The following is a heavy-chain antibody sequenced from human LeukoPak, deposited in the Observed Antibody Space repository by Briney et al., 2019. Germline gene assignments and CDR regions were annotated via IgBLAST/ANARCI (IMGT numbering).Heavy chain of an antibody. CDR2: IYYSGST. D-gene: IGHD7-27*01. CDR3: ARVLSPNPNWGNNWFDP. Sequence: SETLSLTCTVSGGSISSGGYSWSWIRQHPGKGLEWIGYIYYSGSTYYNPSLKSRVTISVDTSKNQFSLKLSSVTAADTAVYYCARVLSPNPNWGNNWFDPWGQGTLVTVSS. J-gene: IGHJ5*02. V-gene: IGHV4-31*03. CDR1: GGSISSGGYS.